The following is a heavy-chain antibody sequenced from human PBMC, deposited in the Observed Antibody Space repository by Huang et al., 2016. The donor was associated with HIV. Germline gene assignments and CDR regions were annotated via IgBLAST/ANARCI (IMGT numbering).Heavy chain of an antibody. J-gene: IGHJ4*02. V-gene: IGHV4-34*02. CDR1: GGSFSNHY. D-gene: IGHD2-21*01. CDR3: ARPKMIDGTPDSSWNYFDS. CDR2: STHRGKY. Sequence: QVQLQQWGTGLLKPSETLSLKCAVYGGSFSNHYWSWIRQSPGKGPGWIGESTHRGKYTHNPSLRSRITMSIDTSKSQFYLNLPSVTTADTGVYYCARPKMIDGTPDSSWNYFDSWGQGTLVIVSS.